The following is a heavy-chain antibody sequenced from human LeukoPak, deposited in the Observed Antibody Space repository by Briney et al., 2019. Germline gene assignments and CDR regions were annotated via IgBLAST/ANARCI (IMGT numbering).Heavy chain of an antibody. Sequence: GGSLRLSCAASGFSFSSYSMNWVRQAPGKGLEWVSSITSSSSYIYYGDSVKGRFTISRDNAKNSLYLQMNSLRAEDTAVYYCARDRGGYCGSTSCNPYDYWGQGTLVTVSS. CDR1: GFSFSSYS. CDR2: ITSSSSYI. CDR3: ARDRGGYCGSTSCNPYDY. V-gene: IGHV3-21*01. J-gene: IGHJ4*02. D-gene: IGHD2-2*03.